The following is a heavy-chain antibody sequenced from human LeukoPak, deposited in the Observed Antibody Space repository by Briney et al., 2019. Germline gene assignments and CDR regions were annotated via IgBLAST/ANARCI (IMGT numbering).Heavy chain of an antibody. Sequence: GGSLRLSCAASGFTFSNYAMNWVRQAPGKGLEWVSSISDSGGSTYYADSVKGRFTISRDNSKNTLFLQMNSLRAEDTAVYYCALTRGMATISAALGYWGQGTLVTVSS. CDR3: ALTRGMATISAALGY. CDR2: ISDSGGST. D-gene: IGHD5-24*01. J-gene: IGHJ4*02. CDR1: GFTFSNYA. V-gene: IGHV3-23*01.